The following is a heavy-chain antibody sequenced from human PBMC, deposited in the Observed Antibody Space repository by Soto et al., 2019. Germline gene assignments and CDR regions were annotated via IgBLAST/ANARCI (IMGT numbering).Heavy chain of an antibody. J-gene: IGHJ4*02. D-gene: IGHD5-12*01. CDR2: IYYSGST. CDR3: ARVLYSGYDSEVYYFDY. V-gene: IGHV4-39*01. Sequence: SETLSLTCTVSGGSISSSSYYWGWIRQPPGKGLEWIGSIYYSGSTYYNPSLKSRVTISVDTSKNQFSLKLSSVTAADTAVYYCARVLYSGYDSEVYYFDYWGQGTLVTVSS. CDR1: GGSISSSSYY.